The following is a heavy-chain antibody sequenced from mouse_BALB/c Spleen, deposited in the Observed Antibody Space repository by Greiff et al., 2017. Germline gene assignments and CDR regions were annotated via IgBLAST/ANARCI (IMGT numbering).Heavy chain of an antibody. D-gene: IGHD2-4*01. V-gene: IGHV4-1*02. CDR3: ARLYYDYDDAMDY. CDR1: GFDFSRYW. CDR2: INPDSSTI. J-gene: IGHJ4*01. Sequence: EVKLLESGGGLVQPGGSLKLSCAASGFDFSRYWMSWVRQVPGKGLEWIGEINPDSSTINYTPSLKDKFIISRDNAKNTLYLQMSKVRSEDTALYYCARLYYDYDDAMDYWGQGTSVTVSS.